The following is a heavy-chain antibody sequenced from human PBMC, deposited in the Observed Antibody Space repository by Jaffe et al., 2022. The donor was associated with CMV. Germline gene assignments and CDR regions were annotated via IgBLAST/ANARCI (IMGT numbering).Heavy chain of an antibody. V-gene: IGHV4-4*02. CDR3: VRDQITSKIVARGDRAFDV. J-gene: IGHJ3*01. CDR1: GGSIISSNW. CDR2: IHHSGTT. D-gene: IGHD5-12*01. Sequence: QVQLQESGPGLVKPSGTLSLTCVVSGGSIISSNWWSWVRQPPGKGLEWIAEIHHSGTTNYNPSLKSRVTISVDKAKNQFSLNLSSVTAADTAVYYCVRDQITSKIVARGDRAFDVWGQGTLVSVSS.